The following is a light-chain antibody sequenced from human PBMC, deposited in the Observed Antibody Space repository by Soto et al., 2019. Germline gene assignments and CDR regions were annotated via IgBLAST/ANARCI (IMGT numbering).Light chain of an antibody. CDR3: SSYTFSNTWV. CDR1: SSAIGGHNF. Sequence: QSALTQPASVSESLGQSITISCSGTSSAIGGHNFVSWYQQLPGKTPKVLIYGVSNRPSGISNRFSGSKSGNTASLTISGLQAEDEADYYCSSYTFSNTWVFGGGTKLTVL. V-gene: IGLV2-14*01. J-gene: IGLJ3*02. CDR2: GVS.